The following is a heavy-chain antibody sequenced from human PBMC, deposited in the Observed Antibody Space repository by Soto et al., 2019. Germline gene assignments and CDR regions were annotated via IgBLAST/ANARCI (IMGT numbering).Heavy chain of an antibody. CDR2: INAGNGNT. Sequence: ASVKVSCKASGYTFTTYAMHWVRQAPGQRLEWMGWINAGNGNTKYSQKFQGRVTITRDTSASTAYMEVSSLRSEDTALYYCAGKSGTYSAFDIWGQGTMVTVSS. V-gene: IGHV1-3*01. J-gene: IGHJ3*02. CDR1: GYTFTTYA. CDR3: AGKSGTYSAFDI. D-gene: IGHD1-26*01.